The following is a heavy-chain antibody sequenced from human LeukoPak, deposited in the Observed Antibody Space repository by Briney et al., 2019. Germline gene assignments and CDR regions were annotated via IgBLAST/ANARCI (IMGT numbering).Heavy chain of an antibody. CDR2: IDPSDSYT. CDR1: GYSFTSYW. J-gene: IGHJ5*02. D-gene: IGHD3-10*01. CDR3: ARRVNTMVRGVIFNWFDP. V-gene: IGHV5-10-1*01. Sequence: GESLRISCTGSGYSFTSYWISWVRQMPGKGLEWMGRIDPSDSYTNYSPSFQGHVTISADKSISTAYLQWSSLKASDTAMCYCARRVNTMVRGVIFNWFDPWGQGTLVTVSS.